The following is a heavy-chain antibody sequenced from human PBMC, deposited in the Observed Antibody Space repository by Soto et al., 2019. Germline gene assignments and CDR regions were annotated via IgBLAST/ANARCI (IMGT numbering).Heavy chain of an antibody. J-gene: IGHJ5*01. V-gene: IGHV3-48*02. CDR3: ARDRCYDGTCYSASDS. D-gene: IGHD2-15*01. Sequence: PGGSLRLSCAASGFSFSTYNMDWVRQAPGKRPEWIAYISTTSFTIYYADSVKGRFTISRDNDRNSLYLEINSLRDEDTAVYYCARDRCYDGTCYSASDSWGQGTLVTVSS. CDR1: GFSFSTYN. CDR2: ISTTSFTI.